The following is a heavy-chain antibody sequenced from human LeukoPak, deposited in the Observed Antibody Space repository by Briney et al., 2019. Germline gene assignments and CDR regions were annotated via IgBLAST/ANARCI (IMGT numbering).Heavy chain of an antibody. CDR3: AKDRVRYCSSTSCEYFDY. J-gene: IGHJ4*02. V-gene: IGHV3-23*01. D-gene: IGHD2-2*01. CDR2: INGSGGST. CDR1: GFTFSSYG. Sequence: GGSLRLSCAASGFTFSSYGMSWVRQAPGKGLEWVSGINGSGGSTYYADSVKGRFTISRDNSKNTLYLQMNSLRAEDTAVYYCAKDRVRYCSSTSCEYFDYWGQGTLVTVSS.